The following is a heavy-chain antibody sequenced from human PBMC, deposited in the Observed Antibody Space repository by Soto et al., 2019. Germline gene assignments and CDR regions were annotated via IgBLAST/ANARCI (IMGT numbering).Heavy chain of an antibody. CDR3: ARAAEMVDLDY. V-gene: IGHV1-2*04. CDR1: GYSFIGYC. D-gene: IGHD2-8*01. Sequence: AAVKVSCKASGYSFIGYCIHWVRQAPGQGLEWVGWINPHTGGTSYAQKFQGWVTMTRDTSTKTAYMELSKLTSDDTAVYYCARAAEMVDLDYWGQGTVVTVSS. CDR2: INPHTGGT. J-gene: IGHJ4*02.